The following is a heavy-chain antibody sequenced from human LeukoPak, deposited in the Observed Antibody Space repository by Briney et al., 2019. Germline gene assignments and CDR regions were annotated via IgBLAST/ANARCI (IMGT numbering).Heavy chain of an antibody. J-gene: IGHJ4*02. CDR2: IIPIFGTA. CDR1: GGTFSSYA. CDR3: HLYSSSSTSEGYY. Sequence: ASVKVSCKASGGTFSSYAISWVRQAPGQGLEWMGGIIPIFGTANYAQKFQGRVTIITDESTSTAYMELSSLRSEDTAVYYCHLYSSSSTSEGYYWGQGTLVTVSS. D-gene: IGHD6-6*01. V-gene: IGHV1-69*05.